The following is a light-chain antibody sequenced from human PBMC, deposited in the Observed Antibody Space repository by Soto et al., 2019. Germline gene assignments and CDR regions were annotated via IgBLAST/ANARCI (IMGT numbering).Light chain of an antibody. CDR2: LGS. Sequence: DVVMTQSPLSLPVTPGEPASISCRSSQSLLHSNGYNDLDWYLQKPGQSPQLLIYLGSNRASGVPERFIGSGSGTEFTLKTSRVEAEDVGVYYCMQPQQLPVTFGGGTKVDIK. CDR3: MQPQQLPVT. J-gene: IGKJ4*01. V-gene: IGKV2-28*01. CDR1: QSLLHSNGYND.